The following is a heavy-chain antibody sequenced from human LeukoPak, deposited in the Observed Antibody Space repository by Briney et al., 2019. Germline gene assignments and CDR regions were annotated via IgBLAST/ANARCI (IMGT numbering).Heavy chain of an antibody. CDR2: INHSGST. Sequence: PSETLSLTCAVYGGSFSGYYWSWIRQPPGKGLEWIGEINHSGSTNYNPSLKSRVTISVDTSKNQFSLKLSSVTAADTAVYYCARAVVVVAAHRPFDYWGQGTLVTVSS. D-gene: IGHD2-15*01. V-gene: IGHV4-34*01. CDR1: GGSFSGYY. CDR3: ARAVVVVAAHRPFDY. J-gene: IGHJ4*02.